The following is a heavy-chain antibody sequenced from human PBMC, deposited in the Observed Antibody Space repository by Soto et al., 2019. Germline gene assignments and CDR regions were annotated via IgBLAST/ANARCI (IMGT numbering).Heavy chain of an antibody. Sequence: ASVKVSCKASGYTFTGYNMHWVRQAPGQGLEWMGWINPNSGGTNYAQKFQGRVTMTRDTSISTAYMELSRLRSDDTAVYYCARGKAGSSSSIYYYGMDVWGQGTTVTVSS. J-gene: IGHJ6*02. D-gene: IGHD6-6*01. CDR2: INPNSGGT. V-gene: IGHV1-2*02. CDR1: GYTFTGYN. CDR3: ARGKAGSSSSIYYYGMDV.